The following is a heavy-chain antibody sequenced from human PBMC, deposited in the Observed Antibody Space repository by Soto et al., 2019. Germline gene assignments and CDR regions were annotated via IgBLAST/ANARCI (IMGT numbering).Heavy chain of an antibody. J-gene: IGHJ4*02. V-gene: IGHV4-59*01. Sequence: SETPSLTCTVSGGSLSSYYWSWIRQPPGKGLEWIGYIYYSGSTNYNPSLKSRVTISVDTSKTQFSLKLSSVTAADTAVYYGARGAMNYCDYWGQGTRGTVSS. CDR2: IYYSGST. CDR3: ARGAMNYCDY. CDR1: GGSLSSYY.